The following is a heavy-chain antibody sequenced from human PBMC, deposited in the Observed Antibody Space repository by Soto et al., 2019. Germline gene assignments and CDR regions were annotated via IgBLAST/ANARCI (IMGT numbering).Heavy chain of an antibody. Sequence: GGSLRLSCAASGFTFRGSAMHWVRRASGKGLEWVGRIRSKANSYATAYAASVKGRFTISRDDSKNTEYLQMNSLKTEDTAVYYCTIYYGSGSLAAIDIWGQGTMVTVSS. V-gene: IGHV3-73*01. J-gene: IGHJ3*02. D-gene: IGHD3-10*01. CDR1: GFTFRGSA. CDR2: IRSKANSYAT. CDR3: TIYYGSGSLAAIDI.